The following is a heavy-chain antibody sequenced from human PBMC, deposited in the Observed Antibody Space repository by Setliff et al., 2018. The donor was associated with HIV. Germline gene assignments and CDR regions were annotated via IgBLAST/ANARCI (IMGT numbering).Heavy chain of an antibody. CDR3: ARHIVGGWDAFDI. D-gene: IGHD1-26*01. J-gene: IGHJ3*02. CDR1: GGSISSSGPGYY. V-gene: IGHV4-39*01. CDR2: VYYSGST. Sequence: PSETLSLTCTVSGGSISSSGPGYYWGWVRQAPGGGLEWIGSVYYSGSTYYNPSLKSRVTISLDTSKNQFSLKLSSVTAADTAVYYCARHIVGGWDAFDIWGQGTMVTVSS.